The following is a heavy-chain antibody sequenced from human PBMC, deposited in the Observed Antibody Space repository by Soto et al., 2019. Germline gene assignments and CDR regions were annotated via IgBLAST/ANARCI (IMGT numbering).Heavy chain of an antibody. D-gene: IGHD6-19*01. V-gene: IGHV1-3*01. J-gene: IGHJ4*02. Sequence: GASVKVSCKASGYTFTNYAMHWVRQAPGQRLEWMGWINAGNGNTQYSQKFQGRVTIIRDTSASTAYMELSSLRSEDTAVYYCARDSCGYSSGCRHNYFDYWGQGTLVTVSS. CDR1: GYTFTNYA. CDR3: ARDSCGYSSGCRHNYFDY. CDR2: INAGNGNT.